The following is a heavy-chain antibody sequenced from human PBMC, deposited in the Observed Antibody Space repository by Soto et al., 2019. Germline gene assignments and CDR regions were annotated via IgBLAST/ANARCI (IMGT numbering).Heavy chain of an antibody. D-gene: IGHD3-22*01. CDR2: FYDSGST. J-gene: IGHJ5*02. CDR3: ARVGSGGYSNNWFDP. CDR1: RGSISDYY. V-gene: IGHV4-59*01. Sequence: SETLSLTXTVSRGSISDYYWGWIRQPPGKGLEWVGYFYDSGSTKYNPSLKSRVTISVDTSKNQISLEMKSVTVADTAVYYCARVGSGGYSNNWFDPWGQGTLVTVSS.